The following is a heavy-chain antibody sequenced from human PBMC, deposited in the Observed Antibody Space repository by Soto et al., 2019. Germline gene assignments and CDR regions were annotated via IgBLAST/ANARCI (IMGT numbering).Heavy chain of an antibody. CDR2: INPYNGNT. J-gene: IGHJ6*04. Sequence: QVHMEQSGAEVRRPGASLNVSCKASGYAFISHGVTWVRQAPGQGLEWMGWINPYNGNTNYAQKFQGRVTLTADKTASTAYMVLKSLWADDTALYYCARSPRISRAGDVWCKGTAVVVSS. V-gene: IGHV1-18*01. CDR3: ARSPRISRAGDV. CDR1: GYAFISHG.